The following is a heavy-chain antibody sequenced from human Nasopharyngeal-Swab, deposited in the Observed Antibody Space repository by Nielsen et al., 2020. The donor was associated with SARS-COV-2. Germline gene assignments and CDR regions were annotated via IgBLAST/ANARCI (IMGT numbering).Heavy chain of an antibody. CDR2: ISPYSGKT. V-gene: IGHV1-18*01. CDR1: GYTFTTYG. Sequence: ASVKVSCKASGYTFTTYGISWVRQAPGQGLEWMGWISPYSGKTKYAQKFQDRVTMTTDTSTSTAYMELRSLRSDDTAVYFCARDPRGPDYWGQGTLVTVSS. D-gene: IGHD6-25*01. CDR3: ARDPRGPDY. J-gene: IGHJ4*02.